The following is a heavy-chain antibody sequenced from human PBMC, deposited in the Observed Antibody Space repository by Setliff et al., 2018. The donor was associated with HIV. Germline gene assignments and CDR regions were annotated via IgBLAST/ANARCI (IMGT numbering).Heavy chain of an antibody. CDR2: INPKSDGT. D-gene: IGHD3-22*01. V-gene: IGHV1-2*04. Sequence: ASVKVSCKASGYSFTDYYIHWVRQAPGQGLEWMGWINPKSDGTNYAQKFQGWITMTRDTSISTAYMELSRLRSDDTAVYYCARGMGYYDTSGYYQYYFDYWGQGTLVTVPQ. J-gene: IGHJ4*02. CDR1: GYSFTDYY. CDR3: ARGMGYYDTSGYYQYYFDY.